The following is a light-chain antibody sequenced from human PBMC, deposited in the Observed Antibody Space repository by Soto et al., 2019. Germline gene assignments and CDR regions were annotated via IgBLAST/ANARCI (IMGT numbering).Light chain of an antibody. Sequence: QSALTQPASVSGSPGQSITISCTGTSSDVGGYNYVSWYQQHPGKAPKLMIYEVSNRPSGVSNRFSGSKSGNTASLTISGLQAEDEADYCCSSPEVFGTGTKLTVL. CDR3: SSPEV. CDR1: SSDVGGYNY. CDR2: EVS. J-gene: IGLJ1*01. V-gene: IGLV2-14*01.